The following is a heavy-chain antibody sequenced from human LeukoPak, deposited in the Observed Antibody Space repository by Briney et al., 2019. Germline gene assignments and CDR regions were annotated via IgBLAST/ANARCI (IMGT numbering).Heavy chain of an antibody. CDR2: IKKDGSEK. CDR3: VTTWGAHYWYFHL. Sequence: GGSLRLSCAASGLIFSSYWMSWVRQAPGKGLEWVANIKKDGSEKYYVDSVKGRFTISRDNAKNSLYLQMNSLRAEDTAVYYCVTTWGAHYWYFHLWGRGALVTVSS. J-gene: IGHJ2*01. CDR1: GLIFSSYW. D-gene: IGHD1-26*01. V-gene: IGHV3-7*01.